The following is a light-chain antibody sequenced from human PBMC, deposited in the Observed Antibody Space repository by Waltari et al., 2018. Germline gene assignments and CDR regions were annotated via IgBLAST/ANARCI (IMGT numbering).Light chain of an antibody. CDR1: QSVSSSY. Sequence: EIVLTQYPGTLSLSPGERATLSCRASQSVSSSYLAWYQQKPGQAPRLLIYGASSRATDIPDRFSGSGSGTDFTLTISRLEPEDFAVYYCQQYGSSLYTFGQGTKLEIK. V-gene: IGKV3-20*01. J-gene: IGKJ2*01. CDR3: QQYGSSLYT. CDR2: GAS.